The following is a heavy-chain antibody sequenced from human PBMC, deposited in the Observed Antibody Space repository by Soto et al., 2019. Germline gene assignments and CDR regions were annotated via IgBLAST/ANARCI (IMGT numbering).Heavy chain of an antibody. CDR2: IIPIFGTA. V-gene: IGHV1-69*01. J-gene: IGHJ5*02. D-gene: IGHD1-1*01. CDR1: GGTFSSYA. CDR3: ASGLGYNERFDP. Sequence: GASVKVSWQASGGTFSSYAINWGRQSPGQGLEWMGGIIPIFGTANYAQKFQGRVTITADESTSTAYMELSSLRSEDTAVYYCASGLGYNERFDPWGQGTLVTVS.